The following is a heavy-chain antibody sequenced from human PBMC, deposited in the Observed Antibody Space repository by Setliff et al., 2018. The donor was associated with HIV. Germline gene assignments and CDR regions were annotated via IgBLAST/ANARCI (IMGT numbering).Heavy chain of an antibody. CDR3: ARASDMLTAYYDHFDY. CDR2: IYYSWST. Sequence: SETLSLTCTVSGGSISSSSYYWGWIRQPPGKGLEWIGSIYYSWSTYYNPSLKSRVTISVDTSKNQFSLKLSSVTAADTAVYYCARASDMLTAYYDHFDYWGQGTLVTVSS. J-gene: IGHJ4*02. D-gene: IGHD3-9*01. CDR1: GGSISSSSYY. V-gene: IGHV4-39*07.